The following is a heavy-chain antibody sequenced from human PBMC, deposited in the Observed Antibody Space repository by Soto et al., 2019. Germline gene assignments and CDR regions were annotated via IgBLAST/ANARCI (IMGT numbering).Heavy chain of an antibody. V-gene: IGHV3-48*02. CDR2: IGNTLDTI. CDR1: GFAFSGHT. CDR3: ARGDWSGGSCYGIDV. D-gene: IGHD2-15*01. Sequence: GGSLRLSCAASGFAFSGHTMNWVRQAPGKGLEWVAYIGNTLDTIYYADSVKGRFIISRDDAMKSVFLHMSSLRDDHKAVYYCARGDWSGGSCYGIDVWGRGTTVTVSS. J-gene: IGHJ6*02.